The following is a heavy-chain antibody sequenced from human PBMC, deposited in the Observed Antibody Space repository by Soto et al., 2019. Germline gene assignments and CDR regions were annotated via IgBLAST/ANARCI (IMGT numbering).Heavy chain of an antibody. J-gene: IGHJ4*01. V-gene: IGHV3-11*06. CDR3: SRQCSGGSCYPIGYY. CDR1: GFTFSDYY. Sequence: GGSLRLSCAASGFTFSDYYMSWIRQAPGKGLEWVSYISSSSSYTNYADSVKGRFTISRDNAKNSLYLQMNSLRAEDTAVYYCSRQCSGGSCYPIGYYWGHGTLVTVSS. D-gene: IGHD2-15*01. CDR2: ISSSSSYT.